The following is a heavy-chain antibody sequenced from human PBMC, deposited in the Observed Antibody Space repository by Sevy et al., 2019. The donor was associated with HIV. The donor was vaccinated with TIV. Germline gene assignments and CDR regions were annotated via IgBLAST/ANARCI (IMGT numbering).Heavy chain of an antibody. CDR2: IHPGDSDT. Sequence: ASVKVSCKASGYSFTSYWIGWVRQMPGKGLEWMGIIHPGDSDTRYSPSFQGQVTISVDKSISTAYLQWSGLKASDTAMYYCARAYYFGSGSTFDYWGQGTLVTVSS. CDR1: GYSFTSYW. J-gene: IGHJ4*02. D-gene: IGHD3-10*01. V-gene: IGHV5-51*01. CDR3: ARAYYFGSGSTFDY.